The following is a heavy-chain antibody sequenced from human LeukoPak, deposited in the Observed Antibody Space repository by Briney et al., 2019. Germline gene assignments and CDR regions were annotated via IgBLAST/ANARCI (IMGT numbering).Heavy chain of an antibody. CDR1: GGSVSSGSHY. J-gene: IGHJ4*02. Sequence: SETLSLTCTVSGGSVSSGSHYWSWIRQPPGKGLEWIGYIYYSGSTNYNPSLKSRVTISVDTSKNQFSLKLSSVTAADTAVYYCARVKYYYGSGSWYYFDYWGQGTLVTVSS. D-gene: IGHD3-10*01. V-gene: IGHV4-61*01. CDR2: IYYSGST. CDR3: ARVKYYYGSGSWYYFDY.